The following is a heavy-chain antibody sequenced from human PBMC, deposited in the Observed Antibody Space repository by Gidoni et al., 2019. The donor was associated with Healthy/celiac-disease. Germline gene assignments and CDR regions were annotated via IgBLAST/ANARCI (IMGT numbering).Heavy chain of an antibody. V-gene: IGHV3-23*01. CDR3: AKDLGRFLEWLGFDY. CDR1: GFTFSSYA. J-gene: IGHJ4*02. D-gene: IGHD3-3*01. CDR2: ISGSGGST. Sequence: EVQLLESGGGLVQPGGSLRLSCAASGFTFSSYAMSWGRQAPGKGLEWVSAISGSGGSTYYADSVKGRFTISRDNSKNTLYLQMNSLRAEDTAVYYCAKDLGRFLEWLGFDYWGQGTLVTVSS.